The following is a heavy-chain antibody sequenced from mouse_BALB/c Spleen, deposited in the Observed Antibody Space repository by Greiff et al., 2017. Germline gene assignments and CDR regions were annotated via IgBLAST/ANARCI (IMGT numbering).Heavy chain of an antibody. CDR3: ARRLTGTFDY. J-gene: IGHJ2*01. Sequence: QVQLKESGPGILQPSQTLSLTCSFSGFSLSTSGMGVSWIRQPSGKGLEWLAHIYWDDDKRYNPSLKSRLTISKDTSSNQVFLKITSVDTADTATYYCARRLTGTFDYWGQGTTLTVSS. CDR2: IYWDDDK. CDR1: GFSLSTSGMG. D-gene: IGHD4-1*01. V-gene: IGHV8-12*01.